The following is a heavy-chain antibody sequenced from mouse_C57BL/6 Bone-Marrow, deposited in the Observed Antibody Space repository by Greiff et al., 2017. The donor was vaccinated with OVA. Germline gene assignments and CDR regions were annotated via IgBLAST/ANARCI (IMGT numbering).Heavy chain of an antibody. D-gene: IGHD1-1*01. CDR3: ARQRYYYGSSYDWYFDV. CDR2: ISNGGGST. J-gene: IGHJ1*03. CDR1: GFTFSDYY. V-gene: IGHV5-12*01. Sequence: EVKLVESGGGLVQPGGSLKLSCAASGFTFSDYYMYWVRQTPEKRLEWVAYISNGGGSTYYPDTVKGRFTISRDNSKNTQYLQMSRLKSEDTAMYYCARQRYYYGSSYDWYFDVWGTGTTVTVSS.